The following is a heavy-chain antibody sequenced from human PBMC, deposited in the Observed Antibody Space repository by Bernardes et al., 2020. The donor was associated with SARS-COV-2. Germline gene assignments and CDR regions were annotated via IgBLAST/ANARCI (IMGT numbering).Heavy chain of an antibody. Sequence: GGPLRLSCASSGFTFSSFGMHWVQKAPGKGLEWVEAISYDGRNRYYADSVKGRFTSSRDNSKNTLILQMNSLRADDTAIYYCARDYDGDYPPYYWGRGTLVTVSS. CDR3: ARDYDGDYPPYY. CDR1: GFTFSSFG. V-gene: IGHV3-30*03. D-gene: IGHD4-17*01. J-gene: IGHJ4*02. CDR2: ISYDGRNR.